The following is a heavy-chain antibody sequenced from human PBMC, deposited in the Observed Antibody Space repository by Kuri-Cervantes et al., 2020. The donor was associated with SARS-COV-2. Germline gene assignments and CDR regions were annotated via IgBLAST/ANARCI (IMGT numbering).Heavy chain of an antibody. Sequence: GESLKISCAASGFTFSSYAMSWVRQAPGKGLEWVGRIKSKTDGGTTDYAAPVKGRFTISRDDSKNTLYLQMNSLKTEDTAVYYCTTCKTTHEYSYGYGMDVWGQGTTVTVSS. CDR1: GFTFSSYA. V-gene: IGHV3-15*01. J-gene: IGHJ6*02. CDR3: TTCKTTHEYSYGYGMDV. D-gene: IGHD5-18*01. CDR2: IKSKTDGGTT.